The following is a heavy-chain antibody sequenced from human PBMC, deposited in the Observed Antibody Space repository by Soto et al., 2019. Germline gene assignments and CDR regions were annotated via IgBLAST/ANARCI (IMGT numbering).Heavy chain of an antibody. CDR3: ARGTVHFDY. J-gene: IGHJ4*02. V-gene: IGHV3-33*01. CDR1: GFTFSTYG. D-gene: IGHD4-17*01. Sequence: QVQLVESGGGVVQPGRSLRLSCAASGFTFSTYGMHWVRQAPGKGLEWVAVIWYAGSNKYYADSVKGRFTITRDNSKNTLYLQMNSLRAEDTAVYYCARGTVHFDYWGQGTLVTVSS. CDR2: IWYAGSNK.